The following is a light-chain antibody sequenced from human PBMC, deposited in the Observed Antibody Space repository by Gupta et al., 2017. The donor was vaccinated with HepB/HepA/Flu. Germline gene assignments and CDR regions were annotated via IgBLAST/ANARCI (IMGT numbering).Light chain of an antibody. V-gene: IGKV1-39*01. CDR2: SAS. Sequence: DIQMTQSPSSLSASIGDRVTITCRASQPIKTFLNWYQQKPGKAPNLLIYSASTLHSGVPSRFSGSGSGTDFTLTISSLQPEDFGTYYCQHSDSSPITFGRGTKVDIK. CDR1: QPIKTF. CDR3: QHSDSSPIT. J-gene: IGKJ4*01.